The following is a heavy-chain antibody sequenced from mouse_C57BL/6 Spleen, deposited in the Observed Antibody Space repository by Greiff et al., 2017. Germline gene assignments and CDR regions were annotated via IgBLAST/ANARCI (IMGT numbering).Heavy chain of an antibody. CDR2: ISSGGDYI. Sequence: EVQGVESGEGLVKPGGSLKLSCAASGFTFSSYAMSWVRQTPEKRLEWVAYISSGGDYIYYADTVKGRFTISRDNARNTLYLQMSSLKSEDTAMYYCTRDYSNYSYYFDYWGQGTTLTVSS. CDR1: GFTFSSYA. V-gene: IGHV5-9-1*02. J-gene: IGHJ2*01. CDR3: TRDYSNYSYYFDY. D-gene: IGHD2-5*01.